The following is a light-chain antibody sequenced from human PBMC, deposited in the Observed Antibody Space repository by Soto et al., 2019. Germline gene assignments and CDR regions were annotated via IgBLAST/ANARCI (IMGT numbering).Light chain of an antibody. CDR2: GAS. J-gene: IGKJ4*01. CDR3: QQYGYLVT. V-gene: IGKV3-20*01. CDR1: QSVSSNY. Sequence: ESVLTQSPGSLSLSPGETATLSCRASQSVSSNYLAWYQQKPGEAPRLLIYGASSRATGIPDRFSGSGSGTDFTLTISRLEPENFAMYYCQQYGYLVTFGGGTKVDIK.